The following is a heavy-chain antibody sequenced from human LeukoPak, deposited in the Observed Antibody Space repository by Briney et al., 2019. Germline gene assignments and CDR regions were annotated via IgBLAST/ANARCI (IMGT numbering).Heavy chain of an antibody. CDR3: ARADLLYYDYIWGSYGSPFDY. CDR2: INPNSGGT. CDR1: GYTFTGYY. Sequence: GASVKVSCKATGYTFTGYYMHWVRQAPGQGLEWMGWINPNSGGTNYAQKFEGTVTITRDTSISTAYMELSRLRSDDTAVYYCARADLLYYDYIWGSYGSPFDYWGQGTLVTVPS. D-gene: IGHD3-16*01. J-gene: IGHJ4*02. V-gene: IGHV1-2*02.